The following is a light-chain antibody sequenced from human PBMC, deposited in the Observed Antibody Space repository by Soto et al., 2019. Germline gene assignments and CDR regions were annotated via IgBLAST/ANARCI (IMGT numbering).Light chain of an antibody. J-gene: IGLJ2*01. CDR3: GTWDTSLSAVV. V-gene: IGLV1-51*01. Sequence: QSVLTQPPSVSAAPGQKVTISCSGSSSNIGNNYVSWYQHLPGTAPKLLIYDNNERPSGIPDRFSGSKSGTSATLGITGLQTGDDADYYCGTWDTSLSAVVFGGGTKLTV. CDR2: DNN. CDR1: SSNIGNNY.